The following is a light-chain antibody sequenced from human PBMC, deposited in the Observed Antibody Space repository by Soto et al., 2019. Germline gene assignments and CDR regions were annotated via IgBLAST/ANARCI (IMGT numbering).Light chain of an antibody. CDR2: GNN. V-gene: IGLV1-40*01. CDR3: QSYDSSLNGVV. CDR1: SSNIGAGYD. J-gene: IGLJ2*01. Sequence: QSVLTQPPSVSGAPGQRVTISCTGSSSNIGAGYDVHWYQQLPGTAPKLLIYGNNNRPSGVPDRFSGSKSGTSACLAITGLQAEDEADYYCQSYDSSLNGVVFGGGTKLTVL.